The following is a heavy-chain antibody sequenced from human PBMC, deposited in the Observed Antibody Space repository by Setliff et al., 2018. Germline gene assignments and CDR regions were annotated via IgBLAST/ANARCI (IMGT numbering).Heavy chain of an antibody. V-gene: IGHV3-11*01. CDR2: ISSSGSTT. Sequence: PGGSLRPSCAASGFTFSDHYMTWIRQAPGKGLEWVSYISSSGSTTLYADSVRGRFSISRDNIKNSLYLQMNSLRSEDTAVYYCARALGGNYFDYWGPGILVTVSS. CDR1: GFTFSDHY. J-gene: IGHJ4*02. D-gene: IGHD2-15*01. CDR3: ARALGGNYFDY.